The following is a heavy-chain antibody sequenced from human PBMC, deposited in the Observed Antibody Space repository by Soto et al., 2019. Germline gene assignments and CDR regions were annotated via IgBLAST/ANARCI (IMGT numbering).Heavy chain of an antibody. CDR3: ARDRIAGSKYYYGMDV. CDR2: IIPIFGTA. CDR1: GVTFSSYA. D-gene: IGHD6-13*01. V-gene: IGHV1-69*01. J-gene: IGHJ6*02. Sequence: QVQLVQSGAEVKKPGSSVRVSCKASGVTFSSYAISWVRQAPVQGLEWMGGIIPIFGTANYAQKFQGRVTITADESLSTDYMELSSLRSEDTAVYYCARDRIAGSKYYYGMDVWGQGTTVTVSS.